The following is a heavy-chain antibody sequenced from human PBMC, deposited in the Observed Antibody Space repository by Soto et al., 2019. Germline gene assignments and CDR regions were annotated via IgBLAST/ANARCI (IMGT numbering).Heavy chain of an antibody. CDR2: ISYDGSNK. CDR3: YRSDSSGYNDAFDI. V-gene: IGHV3-30*03. D-gene: IGHD3-22*01. CDR1: GFTFSSYG. Sequence: GSLRLSCAASGFTFSSYGMHWVRQAPGKGLEWVAVISYDGSNKYYADSVKGRFTISRDNSKNTLYPQMNSLRAEDTAVYYCYRSDSSGYNDAFDIWGQGTMVTVSS. J-gene: IGHJ3*02.